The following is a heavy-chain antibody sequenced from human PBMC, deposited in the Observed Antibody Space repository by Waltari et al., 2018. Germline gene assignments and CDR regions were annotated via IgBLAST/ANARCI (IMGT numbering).Heavy chain of an antibody. CDR1: GGSISSHY. J-gene: IGHJ4*02. CDR3: ARVGGRYCSGGSCPGDFDY. V-gene: IGHV4-59*11. Sequence: QVQLQESGPGLVKPSETLSLTCTVSGGSISSHYWSWIRRPPGTGLEWIGYIYYSGSTNYNPSLKSRVTISVDTSKNQFSLKLSSVTAADTAVYYCARVGGRYCSGGSCPGDFDYWGQGTLVTVSS. CDR2: IYYSGST. D-gene: IGHD2-15*01.